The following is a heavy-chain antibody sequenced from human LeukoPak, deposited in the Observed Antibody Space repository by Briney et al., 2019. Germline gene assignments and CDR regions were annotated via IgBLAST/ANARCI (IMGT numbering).Heavy chain of an antibody. CDR3: AREFRPDLFDY. D-gene: IGHD6-6*01. Sequence: GSSVKVSCKASGGTFSSYSITWVRQAPGQGLEWMGRIIPTLGIANYAQKFQGRVTITADKSTSTAYMELRSLRSDDTAVYYCAREFRPDLFDYWGQGTLVTVSS. V-gene: IGHV1-69*04. J-gene: IGHJ4*02. CDR2: IIPTLGIA. CDR1: GGTFSSYS.